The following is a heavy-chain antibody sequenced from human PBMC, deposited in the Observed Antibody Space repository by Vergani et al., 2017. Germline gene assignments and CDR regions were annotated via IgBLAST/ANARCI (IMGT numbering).Heavy chain of an antibody. CDR3: AKAKPRNSXYDYLYYYHAMDV. J-gene: IGHJ6*02. Sequence: EVQLLESGGDLVQPGGSLRLSCAASGFTFNHYAMNWVRQAPGKGLEWVSGISGSGGSTYYAGSVKGRFTISRDSCKNTLYLQMNSLSAGDQAVYYCAKAKPRNSXYDYLYYYHAMDVWGQGTTVTVSS. D-gene: IGHD5-12*01. CDR2: ISGSGGST. V-gene: IGHV3-23*01. CDR1: GFTFNHYA.